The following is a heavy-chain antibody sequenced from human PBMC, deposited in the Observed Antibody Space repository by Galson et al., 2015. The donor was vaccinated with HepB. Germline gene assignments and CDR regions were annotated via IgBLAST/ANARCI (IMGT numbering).Heavy chain of an antibody. D-gene: IGHD5-12*01. CDR2: INSDGSST. CDR3: ARLTAPYDVFDY. J-gene: IGHJ4*02. V-gene: IGHV3-74*01. Sequence: SLRLSCAASGFTFSSYWMHWVRQAPGKGLVWVSRINSDGSSTSYADSAKGRFTISRDNTKNTLYLQMNSLRDEDTAVYYCARLTAPYDVFDYWGQGTLVTVSS. CDR1: GFTFSSYW.